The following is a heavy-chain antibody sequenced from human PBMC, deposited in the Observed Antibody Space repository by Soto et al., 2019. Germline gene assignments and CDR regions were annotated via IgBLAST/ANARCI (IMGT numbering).Heavy chain of an antibody. J-gene: IGHJ5*02. D-gene: IGHD6-19*01. CDR3: ARAIPSNRGWFQNWFDP. CDR1: GFSLSTSGVA. CDR2: IYWDDDK. Sequence: QITLKESAPTLVKPTQTLTLTCTFSGFSLSTSGVAVGWIRQPPGKALEWLAVIYWDDDKLYTPSLKSRLTLPNDTPKHQVVLTLTNMDPADTATYYCARAIPSNRGWFQNWFDPWGQGTLVTVSS. V-gene: IGHV2-5*02.